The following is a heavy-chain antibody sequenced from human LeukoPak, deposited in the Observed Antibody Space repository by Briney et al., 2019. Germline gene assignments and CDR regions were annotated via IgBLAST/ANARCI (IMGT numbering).Heavy chain of an antibody. CDR2: IIPIFGTA. Sequence: GASVKVSCKASGGTFSSYAISWVRQAPGQGREWMGGIIPIFGTANYAQKFQGRVTITADESTSTAYMELSSLRSEDTAVYYCARVSDSSGWSSDYWGQGTLVTVSS. CDR3: ARVSDSSGWSSDY. CDR1: GGTFSSYA. J-gene: IGHJ4*02. V-gene: IGHV1-69*13. D-gene: IGHD6-19*01.